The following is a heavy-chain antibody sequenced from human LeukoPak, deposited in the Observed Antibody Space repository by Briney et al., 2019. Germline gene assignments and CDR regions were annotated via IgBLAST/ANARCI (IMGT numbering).Heavy chain of an antibody. Sequence: PSETLPLTCAVSGGSISSSNWWSWVRQPPGKGLEWIGEIYHSGSTNYDPSLKSRVTISVDKSKNQFSLKLSSVTAADTAVYYCARDRIAVAGTAFDYWGQGTLVTVSS. CDR2: IYHSGST. CDR1: GGSISSSNW. CDR3: ARDRIAVAGTAFDY. V-gene: IGHV4-4*02. J-gene: IGHJ4*02. D-gene: IGHD6-19*01.